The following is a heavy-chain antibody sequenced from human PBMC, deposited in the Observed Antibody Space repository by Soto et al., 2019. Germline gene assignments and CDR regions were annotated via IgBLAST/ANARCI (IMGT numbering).Heavy chain of an antibody. J-gene: IGHJ4*02. CDR1: GYTFTSYA. CDR2: INAGNGNT. Sequence: ASVKVSCKASGYTFTSYAMHWVRQAPGQRLEWMGWINAGNGNTKYSQKFQGRVTITRDTSASTAYMELSSLRSEDTAVYYCARAPYYDYIWGSYRDVPFDYWGQGTLVTVSS. V-gene: IGHV1-3*01. D-gene: IGHD3-16*02. CDR3: ARAPYYDYIWGSYRDVPFDY.